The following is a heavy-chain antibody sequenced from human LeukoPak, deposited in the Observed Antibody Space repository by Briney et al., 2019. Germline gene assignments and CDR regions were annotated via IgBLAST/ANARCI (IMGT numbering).Heavy chain of an antibody. CDR2: IRDRGGTT. Sequence: PGGSLRLSCAASGFTFSSHGMHWVRQAPGMGLEWVSSIRDRGGTTNYADSVKGRFTISRDNSRNTLYLQMNSLRAEDTAIYYCAESGIATIYDAFDIWGQGTMVAVSS. CDR3: AESGIATIYDAFDI. D-gene: IGHD5-24*01. V-gene: IGHV3-23*01. CDR1: GFTFSSHG. J-gene: IGHJ3*02.